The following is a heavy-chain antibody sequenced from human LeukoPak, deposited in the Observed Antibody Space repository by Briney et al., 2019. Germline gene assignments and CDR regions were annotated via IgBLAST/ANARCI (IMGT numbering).Heavy chain of an antibody. CDR2: MNPNSGNT. CDR1: GYTFTSHD. Sequence: GASVKVSCKASGYTFTSHDINWVRQATGQGLEWMGWMNPNSGNTGYAQKFQGRVTITRNTSISTAYMELSSLRSEDTAVYYCARGRDRPPAIGYYYYMDVWGKGTTVTVYS. J-gene: IGHJ6*03. V-gene: IGHV1-8*03. CDR3: ARGRDRPPAIGYYYYMDV. D-gene: IGHD3-10*01.